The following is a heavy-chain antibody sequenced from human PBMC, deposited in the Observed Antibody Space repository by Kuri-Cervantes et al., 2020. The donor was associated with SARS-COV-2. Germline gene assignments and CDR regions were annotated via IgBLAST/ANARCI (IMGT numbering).Heavy chain of an antibody. D-gene: IGHD2-15*01. CDR2: ISAYNGNT. J-gene: IGHJ4*02. V-gene: IGHV1-18*01. CDR3: AREVYCSGGSCYFLDY. Sequence: GGSLRLSCKASGYTFTSYGISWVRQAPGQGLEWMGWISAYNGNTNYAQKLQGRVTMTRGTSISTAYMELSRLRSDDTAVYYCAREVYCSGGSCYFLDYWGQGTLVTVSS. CDR1: GYTFTSYG.